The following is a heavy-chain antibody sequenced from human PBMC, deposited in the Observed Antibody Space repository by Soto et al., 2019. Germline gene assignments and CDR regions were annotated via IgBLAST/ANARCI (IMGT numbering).Heavy chain of an antibody. CDR1: GGSISSGDYY. V-gene: IGHV4-30-4*01. J-gene: IGHJ4*02. CDR2: IYYSGST. D-gene: IGHD3-22*01. Sequence: QVQLQESGPGLVKPSQTLSLTYTVSGGSISSGDYYWSWIRQPPGKGLEWIGYIYYSGSTYYNPSLKSRVTISVDTSKNQFSLKLSSVTAADTAVYYCARICRYYYDSSGYYSANYFDYWGQGTLVTVSS. CDR3: ARICRYYYDSSGYYSANYFDY.